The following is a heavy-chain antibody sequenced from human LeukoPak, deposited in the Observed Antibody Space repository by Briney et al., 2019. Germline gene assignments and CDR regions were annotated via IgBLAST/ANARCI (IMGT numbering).Heavy chain of an antibody. D-gene: IGHD6-19*01. CDR1: EFTFSDAW. CDR2: IKSKTDGGTT. CDR3: ATDNNKRTYSNGWRGAFDI. Sequence: GGSLRLSCAASEFTFSDAWFSWVRQAPGKGLEWVGRIKSKTDGGTTDYAAPVEGRFSISRDDSKNTLYLQMNSVKTEDTAVYFSATDNNKRTYSNGWRGAFDIWGQGTMVTVSS. J-gene: IGHJ3*02. V-gene: IGHV3-15*01.